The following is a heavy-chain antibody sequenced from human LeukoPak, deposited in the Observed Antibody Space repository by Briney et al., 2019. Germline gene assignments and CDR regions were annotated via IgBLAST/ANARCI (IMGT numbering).Heavy chain of an antibody. Sequence: SETLSLTCTVSGGFISTYYWSWIRQPPGKGLEWIGYIYYSGSTNYNPSLKSRVTISMDTSKNQFSLKLSSVTAADTAVYYCARDPAVAGTLGYYYYGMDVWGQGTTVTVSS. J-gene: IGHJ6*02. CDR2: IYYSGST. CDR3: ARDPAVAGTLGYYYYGMDV. D-gene: IGHD6-19*01. CDR1: GGFISTYY. V-gene: IGHV4-59*01.